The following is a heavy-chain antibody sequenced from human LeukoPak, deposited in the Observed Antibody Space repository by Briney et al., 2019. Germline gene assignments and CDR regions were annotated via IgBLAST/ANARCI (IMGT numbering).Heavy chain of an antibody. CDR1: GYTFTSYG. Sequence: ASVKVSCKASGYTFTSYGISWVRQAPGQGLEWMGWISAYNGNTNYAQKLQGRVTMTTDTSTSTAYMELRSLRSDDTAVYYCARDLTFDYGGNLFDYWGQRTQVTVSS. CDR3: ARDLTFDYGGNLFDY. J-gene: IGHJ4*02. V-gene: IGHV1-18*01. CDR2: ISAYNGNT. D-gene: IGHD4-23*01.